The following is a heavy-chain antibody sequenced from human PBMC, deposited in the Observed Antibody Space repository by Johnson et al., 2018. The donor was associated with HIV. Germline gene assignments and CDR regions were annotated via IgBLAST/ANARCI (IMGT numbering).Heavy chain of an antibody. J-gene: IGHJ3*02. D-gene: IGHD2-15*01. Sequence: QVQLVESGGGVVQPGGSLRLSCAASGFTFSDCYMSWIRQAPGKGLEWVSYISSSGTTIYSADSVKGRFTTSRDNTNNSLYLQMNSLKAEDTAVYYGARSKDCSVGTCPDGLDIWGQGTMVIVSS. CDR1: GFTFSDCY. CDR2: ISSSGTTI. CDR3: ARSKDCSVGTCPDGLDI. V-gene: IGHV3-11*04.